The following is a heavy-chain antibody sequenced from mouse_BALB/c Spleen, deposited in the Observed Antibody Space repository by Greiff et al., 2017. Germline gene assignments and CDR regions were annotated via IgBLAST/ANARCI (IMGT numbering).Heavy chain of an antibody. D-gene: IGHD2-4*01. V-gene: IGHV3-8*02. CDR2: ISNSGST. CDR1: GDSLTSCY. CDR3: ARWITGAY. J-gene: IGHJ3*01. Sequence: DVQLQESGPSLVKPSQTLSLTCSVTGDSLTSCYWNWIRKFPGNKLEYMGYISNSGSTYYNPSLKSRISITQDTSKNQYYLQLNSVTTEDTATYYCARWITGAYWGQGTLVTVSA.